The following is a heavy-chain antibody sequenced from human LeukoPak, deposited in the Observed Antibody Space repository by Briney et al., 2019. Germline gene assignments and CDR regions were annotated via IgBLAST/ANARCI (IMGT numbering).Heavy chain of an antibody. J-gene: IGHJ6*02. V-gene: IGHV3-23*01. CDR1: GFTFSSYA. CDR2: ISGGGGST. Sequence: GGSLRLSCAASGFTFSSYAMSWVRQAPGKGLEWVSGISGGGGSTYYAGSVKGRFTISRDISKNTLYLQMNSLRAEDTAVYYCAKGTGDSSGYFSSSYYYYGMDVWGQGTTVTVSS. D-gene: IGHD3-22*01. CDR3: AKGTGDSSGYFSSSYYYYGMDV.